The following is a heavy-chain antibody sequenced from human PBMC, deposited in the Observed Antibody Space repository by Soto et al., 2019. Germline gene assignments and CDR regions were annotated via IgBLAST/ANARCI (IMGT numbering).Heavy chain of an antibody. D-gene: IGHD3-16*01. Sequence: QVQLQESGPGLVKPSQTLSLTCSVSGGSINSGGYFCHWIRQHPGQGLEWIGYIYYTGSAHYNPSLHTQLSISVDTSKNQFSMKLNSVPAADTAVYHWAGERFYGGQRYFDLWGRGTPVTVAS. J-gene: IGHJ2*01. CDR1: GGSINSGGYF. CDR3: AGERFYGGQRYFDL. CDR2: IYYTGSA. V-gene: IGHV4-31*01.